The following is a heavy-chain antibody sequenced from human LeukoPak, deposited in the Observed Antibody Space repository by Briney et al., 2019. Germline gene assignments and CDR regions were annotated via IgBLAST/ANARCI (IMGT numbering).Heavy chain of an antibody. D-gene: IGHD3-9*01. V-gene: IGHV1-2*02. CDR1: GYTFTGYY. CDR2: INPNSGGT. Sequence: ASVKVSCKASGYTFTGYYMHWVRQAPGQGLEWMGWINPNSGGTNYAQKFQGRVTMTRNTSISTAYMELSSLRSEDTAVYYCARGVLTSRLRYFHYWGQGTLVTVSS. CDR3: ARGVLTSRLRYFHY. J-gene: IGHJ4*02.